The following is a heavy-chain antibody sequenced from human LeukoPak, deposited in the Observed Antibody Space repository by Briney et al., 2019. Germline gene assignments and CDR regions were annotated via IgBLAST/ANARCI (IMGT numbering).Heavy chain of an antibody. Sequence: PSETLSLTCAVYGGSFSGYYWSWIRQPPGKGLEWIGEINHSGGTNYNPSLKSRVTISVDTSKNQFSLKLSSVTAADTAVYYCARALRVKFDYWGQGLLVTVSS. CDR3: ARALRVKFDY. CDR1: GGSFSGYY. D-gene: IGHD3-10*01. J-gene: IGHJ4*02. V-gene: IGHV4-34*01. CDR2: INHSGGT.